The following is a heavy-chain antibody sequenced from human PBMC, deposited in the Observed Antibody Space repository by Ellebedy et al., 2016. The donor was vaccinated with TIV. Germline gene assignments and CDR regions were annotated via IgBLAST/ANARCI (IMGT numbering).Heavy chain of an antibody. CDR3: ANRAQDFGVVIHFDY. CDR1: GFTFSEDY. J-gene: IGHJ4*02. V-gene: IGHV3-11*03. Sequence: GESLKISCAASGFTFSEDYMSWIRQAPGKGLEWVSSISSSSSYIYYADSVKGRFTISRDNAKNTLYLQMNSLRAEDTAVYYCANRAQDFGVVIHFDYWGQGTLVTVSS. D-gene: IGHD3-3*01. CDR2: ISSSSSYI.